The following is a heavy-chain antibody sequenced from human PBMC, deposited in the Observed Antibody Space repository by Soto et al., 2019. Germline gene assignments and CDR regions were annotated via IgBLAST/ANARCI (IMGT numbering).Heavy chain of an antibody. CDR3: ARDPPDGDYFFDY. CDR2: ISDDGSTL. Sequence: QVQLVESGGGFVQPGKSLRLSCAVSGFTFRTYGMHWVRQDPRKGLEWLAFISDDGSTLYYADSLKGRFTISRDNSKNTLHLQMTSLSVEDTAVYYCARDPPDGDYFFDYWGQGTLVTVSS. D-gene: IGHD4-17*01. J-gene: IGHJ4*02. V-gene: IGHV3-30*03. CDR1: GFTFRTYG.